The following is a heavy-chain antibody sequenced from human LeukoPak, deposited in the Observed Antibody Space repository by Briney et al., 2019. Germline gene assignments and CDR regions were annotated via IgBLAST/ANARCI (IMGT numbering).Heavy chain of an antibody. CDR1: GYTFTGYY. CDR2: NNPNSGGT. V-gene: IGHV1-2*02. J-gene: IGHJ4*02. CDR3: ARVRYYDSSGYFQNFDY. Sequence: ASVKVSCKASGYTFTGYYMHWVRQAPGQGLEWMGWNNPNSGGTNYAQKFQGRVTMTRDTSISTAYMELSRLRSDDTAVYYCARVRYYDSSGYFQNFDYWGQGTLVTVSS. D-gene: IGHD3-22*01.